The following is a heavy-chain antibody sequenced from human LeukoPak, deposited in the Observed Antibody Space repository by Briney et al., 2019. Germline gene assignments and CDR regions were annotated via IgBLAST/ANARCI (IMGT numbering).Heavy chain of an antibody. CDR2: IYYSGST. Sequence: TLSLTCTVSGGSISSGGYYWSWIRQHPGKGLEWIGYIYYSGSTYYNPSLKSRVTISVDTSKNQFSLKLSSVTAADTAVYYCASRYRLYYYYGMDVWGQGTTVTVSS. CDR3: ASRYRLYYYYGMDV. D-gene: IGHD4-11*01. V-gene: IGHV4-31*03. CDR1: GGSISSGGYY. J-gene: IGHJ6*02.